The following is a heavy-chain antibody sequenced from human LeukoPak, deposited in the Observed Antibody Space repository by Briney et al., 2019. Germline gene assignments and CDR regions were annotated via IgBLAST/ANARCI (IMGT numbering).Heavy chain of an antibody. CDR2: MNPNSGNT. D-gene: IGHD2-15*01. CDR3: ARGQRVVVAVHEP. Sequence: GASVKVSCKASGYTFTGYYMHWVRQATGQGLEWMGWMNPNSGNTGYAQKFQGRVTMARNTSISTAYMELSSLRSEDTAVYYCARGQRVVVAVHEPWGQGTLVTVSS. J-gene: IGHJ5*02. CDR1: GYTFTGYY. V-gene: IGHV1-8*02.